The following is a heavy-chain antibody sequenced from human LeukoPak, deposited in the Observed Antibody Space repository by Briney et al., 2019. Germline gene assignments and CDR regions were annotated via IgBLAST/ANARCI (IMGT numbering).Heavy chain of an antibody. CDR3: ARVEFEKYQLLEYFQH. CDR1: GGTFSSYA. CDR2: IIPIFGTA. D-gene: IGHD2-2*01. J-gene: IGHJ1*01. Sequence: SVKVSCKASGGTFSSYAISWVRQAPGQGLDWMGGIIPIFGTANYAQKFQGRVTITADESTSTAYMELSSLRSEDTAVYYCARVEFEKYQLLEYFQHWGQGTLVTVSS. V-gene: IGHV1-69*13.